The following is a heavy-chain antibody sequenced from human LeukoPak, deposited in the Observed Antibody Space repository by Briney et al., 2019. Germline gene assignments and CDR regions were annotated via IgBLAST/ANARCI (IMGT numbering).Heavy chain of an antibody. Sequence: PSETLSLTCAVYGGSFSGYYWSWIRQPPGKGLEWIGEINHSGSTNYNPSLKSRVTISVDTSKNQFSLKLSSVTAPDTAVYYCARKSYSSGWYPYYGMDVWGQGTTVTVSS. CDR2: INHSGST. D-gene: IGHD6-19*01. V-gene: IGHV4-34*01. CDR3: ARKSYSSGWYPYYGMDV. CDR1: GGSFSGYY. J-gene: IGHJ6*02.